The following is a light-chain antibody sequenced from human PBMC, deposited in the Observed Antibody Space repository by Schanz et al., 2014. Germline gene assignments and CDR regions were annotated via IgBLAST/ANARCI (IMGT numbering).Light chain of an antibody. CDR1: QSVSSN. CDR2: GAS. Sequence: EVVMTQSPATLSLSPGESATLSCRASQSVSSNLAWYQQKPGQAPRLLIYGASSRATGIPDRFSGSGSGTDFTLTISRLEPEDFAVYYCQQYGSSPPWTFGQGTEVEIK. J-gene: IGKJ1*01. V-gene: IGKV3-20*01. CDR3: QQYGSSPPWT.